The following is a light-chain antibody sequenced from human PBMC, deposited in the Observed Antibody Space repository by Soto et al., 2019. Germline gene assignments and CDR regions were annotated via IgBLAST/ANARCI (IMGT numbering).Light chain of an antibody. CDR3: QQYDNLPLT. J-gene: IGKJ4*01. Sequence: DIQMTQSPSSLSASVGDRVTITCQASQDIRKFLNWYQQKPGKAPKFLIYDASNLETGVPSRFSGGGSGADFTFTISSLQPEDIATYYCQQYDNLPLTFGGGTKVEIK. V-gene: IGKV1-33*01. CDR2: DAS. CDR1: QDIRKF.